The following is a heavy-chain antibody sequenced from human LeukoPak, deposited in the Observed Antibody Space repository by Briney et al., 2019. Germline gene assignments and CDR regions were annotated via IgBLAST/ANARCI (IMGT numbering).Heavy chain of an antibody. CDR3: ATDPYSSGWPRSNRLDY. D-gene: IGHD6-19*01. J-gene: IGHJ4*02. Sequence: ASVKVSCKVSGYTLTELSMHWVRQAPGKGLEWMGGFDPEDGETIYAQKFQGRVTMTEDTSTDTAYMEPSSLRSEDTAVYYCATDPYSSGWPRSNRLDYWGQGTLVTVSS. V-gene: IGHV1-24*01. CDR1: GYTLTELS. CDR2: FDPEDGET.